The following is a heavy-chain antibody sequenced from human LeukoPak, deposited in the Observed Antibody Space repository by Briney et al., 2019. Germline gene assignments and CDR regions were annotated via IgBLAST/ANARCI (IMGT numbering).Heavy chain of an antibody. CDR3: ARYSSSWNYQYYYLDV. V-gene: IGHV4-34*01. J-gene: IGHJ6*03. D-gene: IGHD6-13*01. Sequence: SETLSLTCAVYGGSPSGYYWTWIRQPPGKGLEWIGEINHSGSTNYNPSLKSRVTISVDTSKNQFSLRLKSVTAADTAVYYCARYSSSWNYQYYYLDVWGKGTTVTVSS. CDR2: INHSGST. CDR1: GGSPSGYY.